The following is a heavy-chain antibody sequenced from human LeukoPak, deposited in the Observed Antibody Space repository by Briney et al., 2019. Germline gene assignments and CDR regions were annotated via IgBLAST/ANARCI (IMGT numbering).Heavy chain of an antibody. CDR1: GYTFTGYY. CDR2: INPNSGGT. Sequence: GASVTVSCTASGYTFTGYYMHWVRQAPGQGLEWMGWINPNSGGTNYAQKFQGRVTMTRDTSISTAYMELSRLRSDDTAVYYCARLNREVTMVRGVIITCPTFDYWGQGTLVTVSS. CDR3: ARLNREVTMVRGVIITCPTFDY. D-gene: IGHD3-10*01. V-gene: IGHV1-2*02. J-gene: IGHJ4*02.